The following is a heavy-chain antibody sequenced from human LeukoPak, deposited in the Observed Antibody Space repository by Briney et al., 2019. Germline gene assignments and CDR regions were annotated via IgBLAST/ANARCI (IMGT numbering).Heavy chain of an antibody. D-gene: IGHD3-16*01. CDR1: GFTFGIYA. Sequence: PGGSLRLSCAASGFTFGIYAMSWVRQAPGKGLEWVSAISGSGGSTYYADSVKGRFTISRDNSKNTLYLQMNSLRAEDTAVYYCAKDYDAVWGGTGYWGQRTLVTVSS. CDR3: AKDYDAVWGGTGY. J-gene: IGHJ4*02. V-gene: IGHV3-23*01. CDR2: ISGSGGST.